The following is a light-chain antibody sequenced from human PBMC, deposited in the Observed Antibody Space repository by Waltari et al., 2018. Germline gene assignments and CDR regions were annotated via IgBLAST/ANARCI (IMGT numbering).Light chain of an antibody. CDR3: QQYNNWPPT. J-gene: IGKJ2*01. CDR2: GAS. CDR1: QSVSSN. V-gene: IGKV3-15*01. Sequence: EIVMTQSPATLSVSPGERATLSCRASQSVSSNLAWSQQIPGQAPRLLIYGASTRATGIPARFSGSGSGTEFTLTISSLQSEDFAVYYCQQYNNWPPTFGQGTKLEIK.